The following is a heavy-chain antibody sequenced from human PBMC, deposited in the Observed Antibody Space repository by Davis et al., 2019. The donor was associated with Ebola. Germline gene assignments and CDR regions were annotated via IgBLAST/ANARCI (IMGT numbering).Heavy chain of an antibody. J-gene: IGHJ4*02. CDR2: IYYSGST. CDR1: GGSISSSSYY. V-gene: IGHV4-39*01. CDR3: ARSIAARTY. Sequence: GSLRLSCTVSGGSISSSSYYWGWIRQPPGKGLEWIGSIYYSGSTYYNPSLKSRVTISVDTSKNQFSLKLSSVTAADTAVYYCARSIAARTYWGQGTLVTVSS. D-gene: IGHD6-6*01.